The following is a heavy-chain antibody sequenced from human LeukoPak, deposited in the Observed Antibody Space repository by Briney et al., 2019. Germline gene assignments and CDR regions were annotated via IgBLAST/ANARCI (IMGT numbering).Heavy chain of an antibody. CDR1: GFTFSSYA. J-gene: IGHJ4*02. D-gene: IGHD6-13*01. Sequence: GGSLRLSCAASGFTFSSYAMHWVRQAPGKGLEWVAVISYDGSNKYYADSVKGRFAISRDNSKNTLYMQMNSLRGEDTAVYYCAKGIGLGIAAAGSTFDYWGQGTLVTVSS. V-gene: IGHV3-30*09. CDR3: AKGIGLGIAAAGSTFDY. CDR2: ISYDGSNK.